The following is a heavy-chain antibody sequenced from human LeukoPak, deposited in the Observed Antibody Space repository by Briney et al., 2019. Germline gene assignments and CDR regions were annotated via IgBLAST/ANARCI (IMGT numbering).Heavy chain of an antibody. Sequence: SETLSLTCSVSGGSISSSNYYWGWVRQPPGEGLEWIGSFYYSGSTYYNPSLKSRVTIFADTSKNQFSLKVRSVTAADTAVYYCANRGNYGYFDYWGQGTLVTVSS. CDR2: FYYSGST. CDR3: ANRGNYGYFDY. J-gene: IGHJ4*02. V-gene: IGHV4-39*01. CDR1: GGSISSSNYY. D-gene: IGHD3-10*01.